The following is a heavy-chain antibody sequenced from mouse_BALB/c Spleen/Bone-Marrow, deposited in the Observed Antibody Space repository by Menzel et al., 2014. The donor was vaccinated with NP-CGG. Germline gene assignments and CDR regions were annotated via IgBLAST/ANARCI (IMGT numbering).Heavy chain of an antibody. V-gene: IGHV5-6-4*01. CDR1: GFTFSRYV. Sequence: EVQRVESGGGLVKPGGSLKLSCAVSGFTFSRYVMSWVRQTPEKRLEWVATISRGGSYTYYPDSVKGRFTISRDNAKNTLYLQMSSLKSEDTAMYYCAREVLRDYFDYWGQGTTLTVSS. CDR3: AREVLRDYFDY. D-gene: IGHD1-1*01. CDR2: ISRGGSYT. J-gene: IGHJ2*01.